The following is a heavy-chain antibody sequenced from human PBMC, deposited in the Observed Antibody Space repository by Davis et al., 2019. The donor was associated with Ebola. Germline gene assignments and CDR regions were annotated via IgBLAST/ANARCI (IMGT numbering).Heavy chain of an antibody. J-gene: IGHJ6*03. Sequence: PGGSLRLSCVASGCTFRSYWMSWVRQAPGKGLEWVADIKQDGSETYYVESVEGRFTISRDNTKNSLYLQMNSLRVEDTAVYYCVSDRDYWVHSYMDVWGNGTTVIVSS. D-gene: IGHD2-8*02. CDR3: VSDRDYWVHSYMDV. CDR2: IKQDGSET. V-gene: IGHV3-7*03. CDR1: GCTFRSYW.